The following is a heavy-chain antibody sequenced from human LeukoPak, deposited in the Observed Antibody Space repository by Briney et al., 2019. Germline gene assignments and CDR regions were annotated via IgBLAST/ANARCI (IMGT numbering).Heavy chain of an antibody. Sequence: TTSETLSLTCTVSGGSISSYYWSWIRQPPGKGLEWIGYIYYSGSTNYNPSLKSRVTISVDTSKNQFSLKLSSVTAADTAVYYCARVWGSYRYFAFDIWGQGTMVTVSS. D-gene: IGHD3-16*02. CDR1: GGSISSYY. CDR3: ARVWGSYRYFAFDI. V-gene: IGHV4-59*01. CDR2: IYYSGST. J-gene: IGHJ3*02.